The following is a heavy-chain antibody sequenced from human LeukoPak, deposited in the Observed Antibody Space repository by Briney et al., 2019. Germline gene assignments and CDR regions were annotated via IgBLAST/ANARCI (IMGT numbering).Heavy chain of an antibody. V-gene: IGHV3-30*02. CDR2: IRYDGNNK. CDR3: ARDAAGYSGIDY. D-gene: IGHD5-12*01. J-gene: IGHJ4*02. CDR1: GFTFSNYG. Sequence: GGSLRLSCAASGFTFSNYGMHWVRQAPGKGLEWVAFIRYDGNNKYYADSVKGRFTISRDNSKNTLYLQMSSLRAEDTAVYYCARDAAGYSGIDYWGQGTLVTVSS.